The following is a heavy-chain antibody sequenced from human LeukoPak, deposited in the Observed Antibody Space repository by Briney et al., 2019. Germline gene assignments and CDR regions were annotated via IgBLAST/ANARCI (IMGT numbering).Heavy chain of an antibody. CDR3: HGDRWYHGMDV. CDR1: GDSITSSSYY. D-gene: IGHD2-15*01. V-gene: IGHV4-39*01. Sequence: SEPLSLTCTVSGDSITSSSYYWGWIRQPPGKGLEWIGSIYQSGSTYYNPSLKSRVTISVDASKNQFSLKLSSVTAADTAVYYCHGDRWYHGMDVWGQGTTVTVSS. CDR2: IYQSGST. J-gene: IGHJ6*02.